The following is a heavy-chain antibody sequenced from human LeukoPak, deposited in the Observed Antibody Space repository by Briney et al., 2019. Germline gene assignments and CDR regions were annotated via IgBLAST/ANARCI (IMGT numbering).Heavy chain of an antibody. Sequence: PGGSLRLSCAASGFTFSSYWMSWVRQAPGKGLEWVANIKHDGSEKYYVDSVKGRFTISRDNAKNSLYLQMNSLSAEHTAVYYCVNLYYDFWSHRFDPWGQGTLVTVSS. CDR1: GFTFSSYW. D-gene: IGHD3-3*01. J-gene: IGHJ5*02. CDR3: VNLYYDFWSHRFDP. V-gene: IGHV3-7*01. CDR2: IKHDGSEK.